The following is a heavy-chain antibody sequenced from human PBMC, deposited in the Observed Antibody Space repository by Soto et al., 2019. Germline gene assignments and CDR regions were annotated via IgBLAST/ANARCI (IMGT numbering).Heavy chain of an antibody. CDR1: GFTFDDHA. CDR2: IWYDGSNK. Sequence: VQLVESGGGLVQPGRSLRLSCAASGFTFDDHAMHWVRQPPGKGLEWVAVIWYDGSNKYYADSVKGRFTISRDNSKNTLYLQMNSLRAEDTAVYYCARDWGAGIAVAGLFDYWGQGTLVTVSS. J-gene: IGHJ4*02. CDR3: ARDWGAGIAVAGLFDY. V-gene: IGHV3-33*08. D-gene: IGHD6-19*01.